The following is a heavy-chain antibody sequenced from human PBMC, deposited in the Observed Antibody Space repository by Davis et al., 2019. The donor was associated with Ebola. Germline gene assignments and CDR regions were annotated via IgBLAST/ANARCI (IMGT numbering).Heavy chain of an antibody. V-gene: IGHV3-11*06. CDR1: GFTFSDYY. J-gene: IGHJ4*02. Sequence: GGSLRLSCAASGFTFSDYYMSWIRQAPGKGLEWVSYISSSSSYTNYADSVKGRFTISRDNAKNSLYLQMNSLRDEDTAVYYCARETTVNDYWGQGTLVTVSS. CDR3: ARETTVNDY. D-gene: IGHD4-11*01. CDR2: ISSSSSYT.